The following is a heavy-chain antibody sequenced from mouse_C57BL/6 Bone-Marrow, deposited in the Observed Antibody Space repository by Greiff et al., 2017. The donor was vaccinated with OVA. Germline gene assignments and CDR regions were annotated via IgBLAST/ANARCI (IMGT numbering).Heavy chain of an antibody. Sequence: EVQRVESGGGLVKPGGSLKLSCAASGFTFSSYAMSWVRQTPEKRLEWVATISDGGSYTYYPDNVKGRFTISRDNAKNNLYLQMSHLKSEDTAMYYCARDLTHYAMDYWGQGTSVTVSS. CDR2: ISDGGSYT. J-gene: IGHJ4*01. V-gene: IGHV5-4*01. CDR3: ARDLTHYAMDY. CDR1: GFTFSSYA. D-gene: IGHD4-1*01.